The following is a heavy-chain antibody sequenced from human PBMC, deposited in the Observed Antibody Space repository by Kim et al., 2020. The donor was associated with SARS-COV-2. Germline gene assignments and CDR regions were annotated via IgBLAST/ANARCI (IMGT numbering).Heavy chain of an antibody. CDR2: ISYDGGNK. D-gene: IGHD3-3*01. CDR3: AREEKYYDFWSGSDYGMDV. V-gene: IGHV3-30-3*01. J-gene: IGHJ6*02. CDR1: GFSFSSYA. Sequence: GGSLRLSCAASGFSFSSYALHWVRQAPGKGLEWVAVISYDGGNKYYADSVKGRFTISRDNSKNTLYLQMNSLRAEDTAVYYCAREEKYYDFWSGSDYGMDVWGQGTTVTVSS.